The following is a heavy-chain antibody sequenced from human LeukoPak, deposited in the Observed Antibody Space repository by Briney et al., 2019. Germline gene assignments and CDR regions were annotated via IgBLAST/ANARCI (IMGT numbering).Heavy chain of an antibody. CDR1: GFTVSNSD. CDR2: IGVAGDT. Sequence: GGSLRLSCAASGFTVSNSDIHWVRQSTGGGLEWVSTIGVAGDTYYSASVKGRSTISRDNARNSLFLQMFSLKAEDTAVYYCARGPTHLYYGMDVWGPGTTVTVSS. V-gene: IGHV3-13*01. D-gene: IGHD1-1*01. J-gene: IGHJ6*02. CDR3: ARGPTHLYYGMDV.